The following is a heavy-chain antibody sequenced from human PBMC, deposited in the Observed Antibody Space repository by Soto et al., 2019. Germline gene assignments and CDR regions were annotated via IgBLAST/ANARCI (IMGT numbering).Heavy chain of an antibody. CDR3: ARNRRPDLTFGGIGYFDY. CDR2: FYHSGRT. CDR1: GGSISSGDYY. Sequence: QVQLQESGPGLVKPSQTLSLTCTVSGGSISSGDYYWSWTRQHPGKGLEWIGYFYHSGRTYYNPSLKSRVTISVDRSKNPFSLKLSSVTAADPAVYACARNRRPDLTFGGIGYFDYWGQGTLVTVSS. J-gene: IGHJ4*02. V-gene: IGHV4-31*03. D-gene: IGHD3-16*01.